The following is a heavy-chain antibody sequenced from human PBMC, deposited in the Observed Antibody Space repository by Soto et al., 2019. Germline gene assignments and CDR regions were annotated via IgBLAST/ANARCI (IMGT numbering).Heavy chain of an antibody. CDR3: ARDGPITIFGVAHYGMDV. CDR2: IYYSGST. V-gene: IGHV4-31*03. CDR1: GGSISSGGYY. Sequence: SETLSLTCTVSGGSISSGGYYWSWIRQHPGKGLEWIGYIYYSGSTYYNPSLKSRVTISVDTSKNQFSLKLSSVTAADTAVYYCARDGPITIFGVAHYGMDVWSQGTTVTVSS. J-gene: IGHJ6*02. D-gene: IGHD3-3*01.